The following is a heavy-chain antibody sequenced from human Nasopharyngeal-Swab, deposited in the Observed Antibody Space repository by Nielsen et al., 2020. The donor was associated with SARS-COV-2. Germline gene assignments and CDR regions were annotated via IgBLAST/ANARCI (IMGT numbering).Heavy chain of an antibody. CDR2: INSDGSST. D-gene: IGHD1-26*01. CDR3: ARYKWELPDYFDY. Sequence: GESLEISCAASGFTFSSYWMHWVRQAPGKGLVWVSRINSDGSSTSYADSVKGRFTISRDNAKNTLYLQMNSLRAEDTAVYYCARYKWELPDYFDYWGQGTLVTVSS. J-gene: IGHJ4*02. CDR1: GFTFSSYW. V-gene: IGHV3-74*01.